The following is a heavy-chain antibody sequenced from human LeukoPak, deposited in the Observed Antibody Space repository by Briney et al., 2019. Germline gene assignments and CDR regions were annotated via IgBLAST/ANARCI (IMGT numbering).Heavy chain of an antibody. D-gene: IGHD3-22*01. J-gene: IGHJ4*02. CDR2: ISYDGSNK. CDR3: ARVNWYYDSSGYLDY. CDR1: GFTFSSYA. V-gene: IGHV3-30-3*01. Sequence: GGSLRHSCAASGFTFSSYAMHWVRQAPGKGLEWVAVISYDGSNKYYADSVKGRFTISRDNSKNTLYLQMNSLRAEDTAVYYCARVNWYYDSSGYLDYWGQGTLVTVSS.